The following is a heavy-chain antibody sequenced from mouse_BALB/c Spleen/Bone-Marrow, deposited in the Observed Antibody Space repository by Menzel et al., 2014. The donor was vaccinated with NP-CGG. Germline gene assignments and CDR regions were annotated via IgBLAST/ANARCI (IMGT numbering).Heavy chain of an antibody. V-gene: IGHV2-9*02. Sequence: VKLVESGPGLVAPSQSLSITCTVSGFSLTSYGVHWVRQPPGKGLEWLGVIWAGGSTDYNSALMSRLSISKDNSKSQVFLKMNSLQTDDTAMYYCAREGGYYYGSRVAWFAYWSQGTLVTVSA. CDR3: AREGGYYYGSRVAWFAY. J-gene: IGHJ3*01. CDR1: GFSLTSYG. CDR2: IWAGGST. D-gene: IGHD1-1*01.